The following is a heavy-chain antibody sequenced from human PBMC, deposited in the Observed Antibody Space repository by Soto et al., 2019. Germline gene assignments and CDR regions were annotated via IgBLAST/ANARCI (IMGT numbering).Heavy chain of an antibody. V-gene: IGHV4-59*13. Sequence: PSETLSLTCTVSGGSIRSYYWNWIRQPPGKGLEWIGYISSSGSTNYNPSLKSRLTISLDKSKNQFSLKLSSLTAADTAVYYCARDEDRCGYSNSWYFNLWGRGTLVTVSS. J-gene: IGHJ2*01. CDR1: GGSIRSYY. CDR3: ARDEDRCGYSNSWYFNL. D-gene: IGHD3-22*01. CDR2: ISSSGST.